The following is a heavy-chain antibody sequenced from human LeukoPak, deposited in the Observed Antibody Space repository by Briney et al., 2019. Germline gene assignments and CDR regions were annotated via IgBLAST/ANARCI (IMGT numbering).Heavy chain of an antibody. Sequence: GESLEISCKGSGYSFTSYWIGWVRQMPGKGLEWMGIIYPGDSDTRYSPSFQGQVTISADKSISTAYLQWSSLKASDTAMYYCARRTTYYYDSSDHYYFDYWGQGTLVTVSS. V-gene: IGHV5-51*01. CDR3: ARRTTYYYDSSDHYYFDY. D-gene: IGHD3-22*01. J-gene: IGHJ4*02. CDR1: GYSFTSYW. CDR2: IYPGDSDT.